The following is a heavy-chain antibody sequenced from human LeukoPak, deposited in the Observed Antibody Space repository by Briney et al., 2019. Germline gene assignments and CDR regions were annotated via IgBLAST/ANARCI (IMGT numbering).Heavy chain of an antibody. J-gene: IGHJ5*02. V-gene: IGHV4-34*01. D-gene: IGHD4-11*01. CDR1: GGSFSGYH. CDR3: ARGHDDYSNYVSTTNWFDP. Sequence: SETLSLTCAVYGGSFSGYHWSWIRQPPGKGLEWIGEINHSGSTNYNPSLKSRVTISVDTSKNQFSLKLSSVTAADTAVYYCARGHDDYSNYVSTTNWFDPWGQGTLVTVSS. CDR2: INHSGST.